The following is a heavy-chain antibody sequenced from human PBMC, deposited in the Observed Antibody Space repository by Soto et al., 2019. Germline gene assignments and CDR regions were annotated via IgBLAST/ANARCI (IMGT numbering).Heavy chain of an antibody. CDR2: ISGSGGST. CDR3: AKDRTEVDIVATFGY. CDR1: GFTFSSYA. Sequence: GRPLRLSCAAAGFTFSSYAMSWVRQAPGKGLEWVSAISGSGGSTYYADSVKGRFTISRDNSKNTLYLQMNSLRAEDTAVYYCAKDRTEVDIVATFGYWGQGTLVTVSS. D-gene: IGHD5-12*01. V-gene: IGHV3-23*01. J-gene: IGHJ4*02.